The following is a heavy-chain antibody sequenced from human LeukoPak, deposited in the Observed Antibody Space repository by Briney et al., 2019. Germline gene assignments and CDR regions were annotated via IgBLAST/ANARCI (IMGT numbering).Heavy chain of an antibody. Sequence: PGGSLRLPCAASGFTFSSYWMHWVRQAPGKGLVWVSRINSDGSSTSYADSVKGRFTISRDNAKNTLYLQMNSLRAEDTAVYYYARGWGYSSSSGSPSMFDPWGQGTLVTVSS. CDR2: INSDGSST. CDR1: GFTFSSYW. V-gene: IGHV3-74*01. J-gene: IGHJ5*02. CDR3: ARGWGYSSSSGSPSMFDP. D-gene: IGHD6-6*01.